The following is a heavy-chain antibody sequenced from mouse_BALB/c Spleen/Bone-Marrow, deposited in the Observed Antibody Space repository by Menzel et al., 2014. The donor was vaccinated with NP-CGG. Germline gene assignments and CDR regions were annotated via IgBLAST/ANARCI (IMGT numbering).Heavy chain of an antibody. D-gene: IGHD3-1*01. CDR1: GYTFSNYW. CDR3: TTLERSDFDY. CDR2: IYPGNSDT. J-gene: IGHJ2*01. Sequence: VQLKQSGTVLARPGAAVKMSCKASGYTFSNYWMHWVKQRPGQGLEWIGTIYPGNSDTTYNQKFKGKAKLTAVTSTSTAYMELSSLTNEDSAVYYCTTLERSDFDYWGQGTTLTVSS. V-gene: IGHV1-5*01.